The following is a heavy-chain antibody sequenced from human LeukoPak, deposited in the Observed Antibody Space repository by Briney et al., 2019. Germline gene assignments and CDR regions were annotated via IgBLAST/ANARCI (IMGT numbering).Heavy chain of an antibody. D-gene: IGHD3-22*01. Sequence: PGGSLRLSCAASGFTFSSYGMHWVRQAPGKGLDWVAFIRYDGSDKYYAYSVKGRFTISRDNSKNTLYLQMNSLRAEDTAGYYCAKESESYDSSGSTFDYWGQGTLVTVSS. CDR2: IRYDGSDK. V-gene: IGHV3-30*02. CDR1: GFTFSSYG. J-gene: IGHJ4*02. CDR3: AKESESYDSSGSTFDY.